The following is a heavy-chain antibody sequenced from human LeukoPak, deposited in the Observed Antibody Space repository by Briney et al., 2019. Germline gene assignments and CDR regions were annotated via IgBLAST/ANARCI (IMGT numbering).Heavy chain of an antibody. D-gene: IGHD3-10*02. V-gene: IGHV6-1*01. CDR1: GDSVSSNSVA. J-gene: IGHJ4*02. CDR3: ARSMVGGYFDF. Sequence: SQTLSLTCVISGDSVSSNSVAWNWIRQSPSRGLEWLARTYYRSKWQNDYEVSVKSRITINPDTSKNQFSLQLKSVTPDDTAVYYCARSMVGGYFDFWGQGTLVTVSS. CDR2: TYYRSKWQN.